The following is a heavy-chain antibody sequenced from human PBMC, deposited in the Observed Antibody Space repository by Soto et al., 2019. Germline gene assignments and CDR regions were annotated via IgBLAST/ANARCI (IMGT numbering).Heavy chain of an antibody. J-gene: IGHJ5*02. CDR3: ARGDYGSGSGWFDP. Sequence: QVQLQESGPGLVEPSQTLSLTCTVSGCSISSGGYYWSWIRLHPGKGLEWIGYIYYSVSTYYNPSPKSRVTISVDTSKNQCTLKLSSVTAADTAVYDCARGDYGSGSGWFDPWGQGTLVTVSS. V-gene: IGHV4-31*03. CDR1: GCSISSGGYY. CDR2: IYYSVST. D-gene: IGHD3-10*01.